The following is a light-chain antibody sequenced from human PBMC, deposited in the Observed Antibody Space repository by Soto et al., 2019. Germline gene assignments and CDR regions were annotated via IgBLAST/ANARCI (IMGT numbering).Light chain of an antibody. Sequence: EIVLTQSPATLSLSPGERATLSCRASQSVSSFLAWYQQKPGQAPRLLIYDASNRATGIPARFSGSGSGTDFTLTISSLESEDFAVYYCQHRSNWPLTFGGGTKVEI. CDR1: QSVSSF. CDR2: DAS. CDR3: QHRSNWPLT. V-gene: IGKV3-11*01. J-gene: IGKJ4*01.